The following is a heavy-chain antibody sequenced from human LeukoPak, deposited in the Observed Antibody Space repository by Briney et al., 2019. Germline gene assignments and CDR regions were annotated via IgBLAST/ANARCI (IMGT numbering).Heavy chain of an antibody. V-gene: IGHV3-48*04. CDR2: ISSSGSTI. CDR3: ASLGGPHYDILTGYYSVDY. Sequence: GGSLRLSCAASGFTSSHHGMHWVRQAPGKGLEWVSYISSSGSTIYYADSVKGRFTISRDNAKNSLYLQMNSLRAEDTAVYYCASLGGPHYDILTGYYSVDYWGQGTLVTVSS. J-gene: IGHJ4*02. D-gene: IGHD3-9*01. CDR1: GFTSSHHG.